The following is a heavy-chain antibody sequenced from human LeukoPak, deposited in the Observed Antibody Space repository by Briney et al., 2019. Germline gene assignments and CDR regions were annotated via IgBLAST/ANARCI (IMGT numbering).Heavy chain of an antibody. CDR3: ARITTSQWLVLDY. CDR2: IKQDGSEK. CDR1: GFTFSSYW. D-gene: IGHD6-19*01. Sequence: GGSLRLSCAASGFTFSSYWMSWVRQAPGEGLEWVANIKQDGSEKYYVDSVKGRFTISRDNAKNSLYLQMNSLRAEDTAVYYCARITTSQWLVLDYWGQGTLVTVSS. V-gene: IGHV3-7*01. J-gene: IGHJ4*02.